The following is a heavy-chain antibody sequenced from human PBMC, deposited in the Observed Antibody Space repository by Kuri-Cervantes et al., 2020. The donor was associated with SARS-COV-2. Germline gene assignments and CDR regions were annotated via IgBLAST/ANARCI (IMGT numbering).Heavy chain of an antibody. CDR1: GFSVSRNY. CDR2: IRYDGSNK. D-gene: IGHD4-17*01. J-gene: IGHJ4*02. V-gene: IGHV3-30*02. Sequence: GESLKISCEASGFSVSRNYLSWVRQAPGKGLEWVAFIRYDGSNKFYADSVKGRFTISRDNSKNTLYLQMNSLRAEDTAVYYCADDYGDYRTPFDYWGQGTLVTVSS. CDR3: ADDYGDYRTPFDY.